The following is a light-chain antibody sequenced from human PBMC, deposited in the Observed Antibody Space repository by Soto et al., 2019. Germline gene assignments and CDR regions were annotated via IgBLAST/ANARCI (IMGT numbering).Light chain of an antibody. CDR3: TSYTSSSTNYV. V-gene: IGLV2-14*01. J-gene: IGLJ1*01. CDR2: EVS. CDR1: SSDIGGYNY. Sequence: QSALTQPASVSGSPGQSITISYTGTSSDIGGYNYVSWYQQHPGKAPKLMIYEVSNRPSGVSNRFSGSKSGNTASLTISGLQAEDEADYYCTSYTSSSTNYVFGIGTKVTVL.